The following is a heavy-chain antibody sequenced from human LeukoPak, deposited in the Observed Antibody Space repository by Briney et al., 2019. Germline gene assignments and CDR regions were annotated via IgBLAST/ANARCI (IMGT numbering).Heavy chain of an antibody. CDR1: GASINIYTYY. J-gene: IGHJ4*02. D-gene: IGHD1-26*01. CDR3: ASEIWGREGN. CDR2: VSYSGSP. V-gene: IGHV4-39*07. Sequence: SETLSLTCTASGASINIYTYYWGWIRQPPGKGLEWIGSVSYSGSPYYNPSLTSRATISVDTSRNQVSLKLSSVTAADTAVYYCASEIWGREGNWGQGTLVTVSS.